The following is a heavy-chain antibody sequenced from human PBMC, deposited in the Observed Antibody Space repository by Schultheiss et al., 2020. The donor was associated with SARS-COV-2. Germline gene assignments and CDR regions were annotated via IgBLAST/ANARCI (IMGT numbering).Heavy chain of an antibody. D-gene: IGHD2-2*01. CDR2: INHSGST. J-gene: IGHJ5*02. CDR3: ARGHLRYCSSTGCYYKADNWFDP. V-gene: IGHV4-39*07. Sequence: SETLSLTCTVSGGSISSSSYYWGWIRQPPGKGLEWIGEINHSGSTNYNPSLKSRVTISVDTSKNQFSLKLSSVTAADTAVYYCARGHLRYCSSTGCYYKADNWFDPWGQGTLVTVSS. CDR1: GGSISSSSYY.